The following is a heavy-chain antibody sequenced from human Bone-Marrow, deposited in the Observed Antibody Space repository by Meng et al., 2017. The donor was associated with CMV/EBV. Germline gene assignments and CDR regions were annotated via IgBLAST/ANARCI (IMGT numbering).Heavy chain of an antibody. V-gene: IGHV6-1*01. J-gene: IGHJ4*02. CDR2: TYFKSIWYT. Sequence: SQTLSLTCVISGDSVSRNGAAWNWIRQSPSRGLEWLGRTYFKSIWYTDYAVSVRSRIAINADTAGNQFSLQLRFVTPDDTAVYYCARGSENFDYWGQGTLVTVSS. CDR3: ARGSENFDY. CDR1: GDSVSRNGAA.